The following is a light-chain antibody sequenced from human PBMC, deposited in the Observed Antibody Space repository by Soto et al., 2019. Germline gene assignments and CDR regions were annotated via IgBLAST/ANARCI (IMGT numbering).Light chain of an antibody. J-gene: IGKJ1*01. CDR2: GAS. CDR3: QQHCSSPWT. V-gene: IGKV3-20*01. CDR1: QSVSSSV. Sequence: EIVLTQSPGTLSLSPGERATLSCRASQSVSSSVLTWYQQKPGEAPRRLIYGASSRATDIPARFSGSGSGTDFTLTISSLEPDDFAAYYCQQHCSSPWTFGQGTKVDIK.